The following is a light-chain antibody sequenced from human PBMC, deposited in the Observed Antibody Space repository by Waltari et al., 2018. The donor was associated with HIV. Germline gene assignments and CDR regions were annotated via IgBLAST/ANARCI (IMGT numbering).Light chain of an antibody. Sequence: DIVLTQSPDSLAVSLGERAPVNCRSTHSILYNSNHNSYLGWYQQKPGKPPKLLIYWASTRASGTPDRFTGSGSGTDFALTISSLQAEDAAVYYCQQYFSTPPTFGQGTKVEIK. CDR2: WAS. CDR1: HSILYNSNHNSY. CDR3: QQYFSTPPT. J-gene: IGKJ1*01. V-gene: IGKV4-1*01.